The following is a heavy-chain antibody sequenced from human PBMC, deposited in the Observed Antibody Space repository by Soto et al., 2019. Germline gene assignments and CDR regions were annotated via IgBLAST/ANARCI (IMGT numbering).Heavy chain of an antibody. V-gene: IGHV6-1*01. CDR1: GDSVSSNSAA. CDR2: TYYRSKWYN. Sequence: PSQALSLTCAISGDSVSSNSAAWNWIRQSPSRGLEWLGRTYYRSKWYNDYAVSVKSRITINPDTSKNQFSLQLNSVTPEDTAVYFCARNDRGYDFWSARGGDWFDPWGQGTLVTVSS. CDR3: ARNDRGYDFWSARGGDWFDP. D-gene: IGHD3-3*01. J-gene: IGHJ5*02.